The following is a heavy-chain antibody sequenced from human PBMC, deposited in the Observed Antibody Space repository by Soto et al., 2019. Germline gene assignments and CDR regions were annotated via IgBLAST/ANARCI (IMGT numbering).Heavy chain of an antibody. CDR2: ISWNSGPI. CDR3: AKSTGVTANGIGV. D-gene: IGHD2-21*02. Sequence: EVQVVESGGGLVQPGRSLRLSCAASGFSCDDYAMSWVRQAPGKGLEWVTGISWNSGPIGYSDSVKGRITMSRDNTKNSLYLQRNSLRAEDAALYYCAKSTGVTANGIGVWGRGTPVTVSS. V-gene: IGHV3-9*01. CDR1: GFSCDDYA. J-gene: IGHJ6*02.